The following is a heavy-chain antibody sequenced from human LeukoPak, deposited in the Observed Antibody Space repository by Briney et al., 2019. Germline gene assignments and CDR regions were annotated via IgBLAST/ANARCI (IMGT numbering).Heavy chain of an antibody. CDR3: AKDRSITMVRGVMRD. Sequence: GGSLRLSCAASGFTFSSYGMHWVRQAPGKGLEWVAVISYDGSNKYYADSVKGRFTISRDNSKNTLYLQMNSLRAEDMAVYYCAKDRSITMVRGVMRDWGQGTLVTVSS. CDR2: ISYDGSNK. J-gene: IGHJ4*02. D-gene: IGHD3-10*01. V-gene: IGHV3-30*18. CDR1: GFTFSSYG.